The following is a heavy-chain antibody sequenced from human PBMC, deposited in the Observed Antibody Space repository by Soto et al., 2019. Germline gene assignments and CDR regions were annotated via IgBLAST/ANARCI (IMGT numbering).Heavy chain of an antibody. V-gene: IGHV1-2*02. CDR1: GYTFTGYY. Sequence: ASVKVSCKASGYTFTGYYMHWVRQAPGQGLEWMGWINPNSGGTNYAQKFQGRVTMTRDTSISTAYMELSRLRSDDTAVYYCARIPGHYYYYYGMDVWGQGTTVTVSS. CDR2: INPNSGGT. D-gene: IGHD2-2*02. CDR3: ARIPGHYYYYYGMDV. J-gene: IGHJ6*02.